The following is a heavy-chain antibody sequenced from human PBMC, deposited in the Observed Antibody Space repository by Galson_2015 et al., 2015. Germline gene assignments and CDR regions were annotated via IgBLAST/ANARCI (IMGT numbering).Heavy chain of an antibody. CDR1: GYTFTSYD. Sequence: SVKVSCKASGYTFTSYDINWVRQAPGQGLEWMGWISAYNSKTYYAQKLQGRVTMTTDTSTSTAYMELRSLRSDDTAVYYCARVDGIYCGGDCYHYWGQGPLGTVSS. D-gene: IGHD2-21*01. V-gene: IGHV1-18*01. J-gene: IGHJ4*02. CDR2: ISAYNSKT. CDR3: ARVDGIYCGGDCYHY.